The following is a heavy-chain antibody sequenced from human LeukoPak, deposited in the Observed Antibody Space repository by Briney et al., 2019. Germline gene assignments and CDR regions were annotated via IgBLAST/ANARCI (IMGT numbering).Heavy chain of an antibody. J-gene: IGHJ1*01. V-gene: IGHV4-38-2*02. CDR2: IYHSGST. CDR1: GYSISSGYY. D-gene: IGHD3-22*01. CDR3: ARVTYYDSSGYSFPP. Sequence: PSETLSLTCTVSGYSISSGYYWGWIRQPPGKWLEWIGSIYHSGSTYYNPSLKSRVTISVDTSKNQFSLKLSSVTAADAAVYYCARVTYYDSSGYSFPPWGQGTLVTVSS.